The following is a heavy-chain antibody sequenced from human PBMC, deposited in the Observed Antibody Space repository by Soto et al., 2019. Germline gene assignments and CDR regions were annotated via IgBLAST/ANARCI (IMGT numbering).Heavy chain of an antibody. J-gene: IGHJ4*02. CDR3: ARGHDYGDYVGY. CDR2: IYHSGST. D-gene: IGHD4-17*01. V-gene: IGHV4-38-2*01. Sequence: SELLSVTCAVADGSSGSGYYRGCIRQPPGKGLEWIGSIYHSGSTYYNPSLKSRVTISVDTSKKQFSLRLSSVTAADTAVYYCARGHDYGDYVGYWGQGTLVPVSS. CDR1: DGSSGSGYY.